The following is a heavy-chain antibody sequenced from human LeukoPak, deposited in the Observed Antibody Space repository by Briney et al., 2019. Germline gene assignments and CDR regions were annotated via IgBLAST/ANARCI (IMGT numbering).Heavy chain of an antibody. CDR3: ARRDRYCDFSSGLATACYFDF. CDR2: VFYSGST. CDR1: GGSISSSSYH. J-gene: IGHJ4*02. Sequence: SETLSLTCTVSGGSISSSSYHWGWIRQPPGQGLEWIGSVFYSGSTYYNPSLKSRVIISIDTSKNQFSLKLSFVTAADTAMYYCARRDRYCDFSSGLATACYFDFWGQGTLVTVSS. D-gene: IGHD3-3*01. V-gene: IGHV4-39*01.